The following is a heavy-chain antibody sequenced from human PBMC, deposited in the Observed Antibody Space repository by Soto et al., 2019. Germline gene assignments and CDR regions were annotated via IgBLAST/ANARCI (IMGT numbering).Heavy chain of an antibody. V-gene: IGHV4-39*01. CDR2: IYYSGST. D-gene: IGHD2-15*01. CDR1: GGSISSSSYY. J-gene: IGHJ5*02. Sequence: SETLSLTCTVSGGSISSSSYYWGWIRQPPGKGLEWIGSIYYSGSTYYNPSLKSRVTISVDTSKNQFSLKLSSVTAADTAVYYCATHVEGYCSGGSCYSGPNWFDPWGQGTLVTVSS. CDR3: ATHVEGYCSGGSCYSGPNWFDP.